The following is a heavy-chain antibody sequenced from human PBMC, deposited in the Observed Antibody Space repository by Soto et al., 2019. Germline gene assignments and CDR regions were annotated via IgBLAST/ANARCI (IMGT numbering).Heavy chain of an antibody. Sequence: QVQLVQSGAEVKKPGASVKVSCKASGYTFTSYGISWVRQAPGQGLEWMGWISAYNGNTNYAQKLQGRVTMTTDTXTXXAYRELRSLRSDDTAVYYCASQEGGITMGADAFDIWGQGTMVTVSS. CDR3: ASQEGGITMGADAFDI. J-gene: IGHJ3*02. CDR2: ISAYNGNT. CDR1: GYTFTSYG. V-gene: IGHV1-18*01. D-gene: IGHD3-10*01.